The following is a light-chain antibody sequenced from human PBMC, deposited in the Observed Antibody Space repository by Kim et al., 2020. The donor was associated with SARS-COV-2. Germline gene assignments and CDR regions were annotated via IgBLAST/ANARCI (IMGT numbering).Light chain of an antibody. CDR3: QQLNSYPLT. CDR2: AAS. V-gene: IGKV1-9*01. J-gene: IGKJ4*01. CDR1: QGISSY. Sequence: GSVGDRVTITCRASQGISSYLAWYQQKPVKAPKLLIYAASTLQSGVPSRFSGSGSGTDFTLTISSLQPDDFATYYCQQLNSYPLTFGGGTKVDIK.